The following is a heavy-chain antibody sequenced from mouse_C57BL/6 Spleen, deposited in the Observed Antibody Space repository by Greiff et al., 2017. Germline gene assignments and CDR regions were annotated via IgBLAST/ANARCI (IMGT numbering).Heavy chain of an antibody. CDR2: IYPSDSET. Sequence: QVQLQQPGAELVRPGSSVKLSCKASGYTFTSYLMDWVKQRPGQGLEWIGNIYPSDSETHYNQKFKDKSTLTVDKSSSTAYMQLSSLTSEDSAVYYCASEYYYGSSYYAMEYWGQGTSVTVSS. CDR3: ASEYYYGSSYYAMEY. CDR1: GYTFTSYL. V-gene: IGHV1-61*01. D-gene: IGHD1-1*01. J-gene: IGHJ4*01.